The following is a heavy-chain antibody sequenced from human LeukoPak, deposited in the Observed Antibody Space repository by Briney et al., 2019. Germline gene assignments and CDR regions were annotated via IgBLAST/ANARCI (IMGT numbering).Heavy chain of an antibody. CDR2: ISSGGTDE. Sequence: PGGSLRLSCAASGFTFSTYAMHWVRQAPGKGLEWVSLISSGGTDEYYADSVKDRFTISRDNSKNTLYLPLNSLRSEDTAVYYCARDSTDYYDSGSSGPHYFDNWGQGTLVTVSS. CDR3: ARDSTDYYDSGSSGPHYFDN. D-gene: IGHD3-10*01. CDR1: GFTFSTYA. V-gene: IGHV3-30*01. J-gene: IGHJ4*02.